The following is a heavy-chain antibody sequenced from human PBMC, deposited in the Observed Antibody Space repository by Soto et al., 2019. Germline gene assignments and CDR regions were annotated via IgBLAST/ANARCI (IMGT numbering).Heavy chain of an antibody. CDR3: AREGSAPYYYYGMDV. Sequence: ASVKVSCKASGYTFTTYGSSWVRQAPGQGLEWMGWINGYNGNTDYPQKLQGRVTMTTDTSTSTAYMALRSLRSDDTAVYYCAREGSAPYYYYGMDVWGQGTTVTVS. D-gene: IGHD6-19*01. V-gene: IGHV1-18*01. J-gene: IGHJ6*02. CDR1: GYTFTTYG. CDR2: INGYNGNT.